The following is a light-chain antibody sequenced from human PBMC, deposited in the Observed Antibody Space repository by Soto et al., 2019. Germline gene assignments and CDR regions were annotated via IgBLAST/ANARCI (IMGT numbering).Light chain of an antibody. Sequence: EIVLPQSPGTLSVSPREKATLSCRASQSVSSKLAWYQQKPGQAPRLLFYGASTGATGIPARFSGSGSETEFTLSISSLQSEDFAVYYCQQYNNWPGTFGQG. CDR3: QQYNNWPGT. V-gene: IGKV3-15*01. CDR1: QSVSSK. CDR2: GAS. J-gene: IGKJ1*01.